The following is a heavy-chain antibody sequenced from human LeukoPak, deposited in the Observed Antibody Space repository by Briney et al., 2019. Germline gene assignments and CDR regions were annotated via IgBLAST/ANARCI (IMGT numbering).Heavy chain of an antibody. CDR2: IGADNGNT. Sequence: ASVKVSCKASGYTFIKYGISWVRQAPGQGLEWMGWIGADNGNTYYTQKFQGRVTFTTDTSTSTAYMELRSLRPDDTAVYYCARDLTWELPNFDYWGQGTLVTVSS. V-gene: IGHV1-18*01. CDR3: ARDLTWELPNFDY. J-gene: IGHJ4*02. CDR1: GYTFIKYG. D-gene: IGHD1-26*01.